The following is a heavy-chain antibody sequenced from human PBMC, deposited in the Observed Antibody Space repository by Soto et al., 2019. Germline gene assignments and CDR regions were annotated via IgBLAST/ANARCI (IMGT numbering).Heavy chain of an antibody. J-gene: IGHJ4*02. CDR1: GFTFSNYW. D-gene: IGHD5-18*01. CDR2: VNPAGSAS. Sequence: GGSPRLSCVGSGFTFSNYWMHWVRQVPGKGPVWVSRVNPAGSASSYADFVKGRFTVSRDNAKNTLYLKMKSLSAVDTAVYYCATGEYSYGGGYWGQGTLVTVSS. CDR3: ATGEYSYGGGY. V-gene: IGHV3-74*01.